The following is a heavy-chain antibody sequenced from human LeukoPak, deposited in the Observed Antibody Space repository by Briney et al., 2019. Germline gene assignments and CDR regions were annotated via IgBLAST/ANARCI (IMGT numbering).Heavy chain of an antibody. CDR2: IHPEGNEK. J-gene: IGHJ4*02. D-gene: IGHD1-1*01. Sequence: PGRSLRLSCAVSGFTFSNFWMSWVRQAPGRGLEWVANIHPEGNEKYHVESVKGRFTISRDNAKNSLFLQMNGLRVEDTAVYYCARGDDFSGDHWGQGTLVTVSS. V-gene: IGHV3-7*04. CDR1: GFTFSNFW. CDR3: ARGDDFSGDH.